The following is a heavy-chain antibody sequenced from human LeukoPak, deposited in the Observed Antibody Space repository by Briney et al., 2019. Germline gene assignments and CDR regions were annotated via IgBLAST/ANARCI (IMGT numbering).Heavy chain of an antibody. J-gene: IGHJ4*02. CDR2: INHSGST. D-gene: IGHD6-19*01. Sequence: PSETLSLTCAVSGGSFSGYYWSWIRQPPGKGLEWIGEINHSGSTNYNPSPKSRVTISVDTSKNQFSQKLSSVTAADTAVYYCARASIAVAGLDYWGQGTLVTVSS. CDR1: GGSFSGYY. CDR3: ARASIAVAGLDY. V-gene: IGHV4-34*01.